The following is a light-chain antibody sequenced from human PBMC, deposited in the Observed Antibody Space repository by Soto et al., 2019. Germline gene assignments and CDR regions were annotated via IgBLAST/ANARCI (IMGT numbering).Light chain of an antibody. CDR2: GAS. J-gene: IGKJ1*01. CDR1: QSVSSN. Sequence: EIVMTQSPATLSVSPGERATLSCRASQSVSSNLAWYQQKPGQAHRLIIYGASTRATGIPARFSGSGSGTEFTLTISSLQSEEFAVYYCQQYNNWPRTCGQWNKVDIK. V-gene: IGKV3-15*01. CDR3: QQYNNWPRT.